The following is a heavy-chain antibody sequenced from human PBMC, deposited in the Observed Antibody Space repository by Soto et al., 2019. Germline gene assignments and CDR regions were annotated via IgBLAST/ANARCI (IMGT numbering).Heavy chain of an antibody. CDR1: GYTFTNYD. CDR3: ARGYYYGSGRPTPGGMDV. CDR2: ISTYTGNT. D-gene: IGHD3-10*01. J-gene: IGHJ6*02. Sequence: QVHLVQSGAEVKKPGASVKVSCKASGYTFTNYDINWVRQAPGQGHEWMGWISTYTGNTNYAQKLQGRVTMTTDTSTSTAYMELRSLRSDDTAVYYCARGYYYGSGRPTPGGMDVWGQGTTVTVSS. V-gene: IGHV1-18*01.